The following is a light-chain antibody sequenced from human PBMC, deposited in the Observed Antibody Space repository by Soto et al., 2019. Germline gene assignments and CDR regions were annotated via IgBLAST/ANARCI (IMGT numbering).Light chain of an antibody. J-gene: IGKJ1*01. CDR3: QQYDNGWT. CDR1: QSISSW. Sequence: DIQMTQSPSTLSASVGDRVTITCRASQSISSWLAWYQQRPGKAPKLLIYKASSIESGVPSRFSGSGSGTQFTLTISSLQPDDLATYYCQQYDNGWTFGQGTKVEIK. CDR2: KAS. V-gene: IGKV1-5*03.